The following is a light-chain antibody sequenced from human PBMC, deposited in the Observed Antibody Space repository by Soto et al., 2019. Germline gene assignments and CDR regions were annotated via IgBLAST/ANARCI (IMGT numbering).Light chain of an antibody. V-gene: IGKV3-15*01. J-gene: IGKJ4*01. CDR3: QQYNNWHPLT. CDR1: QSISDT. CDR2: GAS. Sequence: EIVMTQSPATLSVSPGGRATLSCRASQSISDTLAWYQQKPGQATRLIIYGASKRANGFPARFSGSGSGTEFTLTLRSLQSEDFAVYYCQQYNNWHPLTFGGGTKVDI.